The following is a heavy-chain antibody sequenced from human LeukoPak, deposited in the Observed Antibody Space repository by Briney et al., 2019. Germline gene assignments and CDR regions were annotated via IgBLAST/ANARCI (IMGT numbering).Heavy chain of an antibody. Sequence: PSETLSLTCTVSGGSISSYYWSWIRQPAGNGLEWIGRIYTSGSTNYNPSLKSRVTISVDKSKNQFSLKLSSVTAADTAVYYCARDDSTYSSSWPYYYYYYMDVWGKGTTVTVSS. CDR3: ARDDSTYSSSWPYYYYYYMDV. CDR2: IYTSGST. CDR1: GGSISSYY. J-gene: IGHJ6*03. D-gene: IGHD6-13*01. V-gene: IGHV4-4*07.